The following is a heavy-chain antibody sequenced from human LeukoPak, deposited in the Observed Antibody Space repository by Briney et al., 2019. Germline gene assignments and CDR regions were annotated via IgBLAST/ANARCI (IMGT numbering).Heavy chain of an antibody. CDR3: ARVCCYYGSGSPFDP. CDR1: GFTFNSYG. V-gene: IGHV3-23*01. CDR2: ISGSGAST. J-gene: IGHJ5*02. D-gene: IGHD3-10*01. Sequence: GGSLRLSCAASGFTFNSYGMSWVRQAPGKGLEWVSAISGSGASTYYADSVKGRFTISRDNSKNTLYLQMNSLRAEDTAVYYCARVCCYYGSGSPFDPWSQGTLVTVSS.